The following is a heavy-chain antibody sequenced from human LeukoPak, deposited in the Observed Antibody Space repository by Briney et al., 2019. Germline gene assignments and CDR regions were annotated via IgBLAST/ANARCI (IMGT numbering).Heavy chain of an antibody. J-gene: IGHJ3*02. V-gene: IGHV4-59*01. CDR2: IYYSGST. CDR1: GGSISSYY. Sequence: SETLSLTCTVSGGSISSYYWSWIRQPPGKGLEWIGYIYYSGSTNYNPSLKSRVTISVDTSKNQFSLKLSSVTAADTAVYYCARTTQWFGANAFDIWGQGTMVTVSS. D-gene: IGHD3-10*01. CDR3: ARTTQWFGANAFDI.